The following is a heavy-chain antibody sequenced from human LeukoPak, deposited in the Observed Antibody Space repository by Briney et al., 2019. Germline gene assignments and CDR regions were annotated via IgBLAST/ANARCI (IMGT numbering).Heavy chain of an antibody. CDR2: INQDESSQ. D-gene: IGHD3-22*01. Sequence: GGSLRLSCAASGFSFTTYWMGWVRQAPGKGLEWVANINQDESSQYYVDAVRGRFTISRDNAKNSLNLQMNSLRAEDTAVYYCAKASSAYYYDSSGYYPGYWGQGTLVTVSS. J-gene: IGHJ4*02. V-gene: IGHV3-7*01. CDR3: AKASSAYYYDSSGYYPGY. CDR1: GFSFTTYW.